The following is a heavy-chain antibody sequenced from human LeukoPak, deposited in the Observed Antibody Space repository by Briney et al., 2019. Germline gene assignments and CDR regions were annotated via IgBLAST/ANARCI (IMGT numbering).Heavy chain of an antibody. CDR2: ISDGGVTT. CDR3: AKVNLEWLLLGSGDRAMDYYMDV. J-gene: IGHJ6*03. Sequence: QPGGSLRLSCAASGFTFSSYSMNWVRQAPGKGLEWVSTISDGGVTTYYADFVKGRFTISRDNSKNTVFLQMSGLRAEDTATYYCAKVNLEWLLLGSGDRAMDYYMDVWGKGTTVTVSS. D-gene: IGHD3-3*01. V-gene: IGHV3-23*01. CDR1: GFTFSSYS.